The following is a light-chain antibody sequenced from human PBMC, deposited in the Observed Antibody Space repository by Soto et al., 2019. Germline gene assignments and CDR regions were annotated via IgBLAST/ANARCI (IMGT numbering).Light chain of an antibody. Sequence: EIVLTQSPGTLSLSPGERATLSCRASQSVSSSYLAWYQQKPGQAPRLLIYGASSRATGIPDRFSGSGSGTDFTITISRLEPEDFAVYYCQQYGSSPGTFGQWTKLEIK. J-gene: IGKJ2*01. CDR3: QQYGSSPGT. CDR2: GAS. V-gene: IGKV3-20*01. CDR1: QSVSSSY.